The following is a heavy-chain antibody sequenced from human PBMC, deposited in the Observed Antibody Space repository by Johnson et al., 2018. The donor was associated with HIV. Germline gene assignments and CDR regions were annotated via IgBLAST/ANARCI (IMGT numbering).Heavy chain of an antibody. CDR1: GFTFSDYY. CDR2: ISSSGSTI. Sequence: VQLVESGGGLVKPGGSLRLSCAASGFTFSDYYMSWIRQAPGKGLEWVSYISSSGSTIYYADSVKGRFTISRDNARNSLYLQMNSLRPEDTALYYCAKGPRITMIVVVAAAFDVWGQGTMVTVS. CDR3: AKGPRITMIVVVAAAFDV. J-gene: IGHJ3*01. V-gene: IGHV3-11*01. D-gene: IGHD3-22*01.